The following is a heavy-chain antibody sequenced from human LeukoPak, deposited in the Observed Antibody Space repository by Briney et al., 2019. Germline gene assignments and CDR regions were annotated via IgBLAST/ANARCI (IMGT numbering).Heavy chain of an antibody. Sequence: SETLSLTCAVSGGSISSSNWWSWVRQPPGKGLEWIGEIYHSGSTNYNPSLKSRVTISIDKFKNQFSLKVSSVTAADTAVYYCALRYSAYVQQWGQGTLVTVSS. CDR3: ALRYSAYVQQ. CDR2: IYHSGST. CDR1: GGSISSSNW. D-gene: IGHD5-12*01. J-gene: IGHJ1*01. V-gene: IGHV4-4*02.